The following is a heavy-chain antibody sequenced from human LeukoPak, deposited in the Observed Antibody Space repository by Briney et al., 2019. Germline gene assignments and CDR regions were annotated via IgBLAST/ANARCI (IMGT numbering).Heavy chain of an antibody. D-gene: IGHD3-22*01. CDR2: IKQDGSEK. Sequence: GGSLRLSCAASGFTFRSYWMSWVRQAPGKGLEWVANIKQDGSEKYYVDSVKGRFTISRDNAKNSLYLQMNSLRAEDTAVYYCARDPMIVVVTYFDYWGQGTLVTVSS. V-gene: IGHV3-7*01. CDR3: ARDPMIVVVTYFDY. CDR1: GFTFRSYW. J-gene: IGHJ4*02.